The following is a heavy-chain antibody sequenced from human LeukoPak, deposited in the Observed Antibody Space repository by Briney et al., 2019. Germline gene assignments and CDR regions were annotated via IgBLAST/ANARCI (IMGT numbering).Heavy chain of an antibody. D-gene: IGHD3-16*01. Sequence: GGSLRLAWAAAGFTFSTYGMHWVRQAPGKGLEWVAFMRDDGNNKYYADSVKGRFNISRDNSKNMMYLEMQRLSPEDTAVYYCAKNGPDYIWGNYLDYWAQGTLVPVS. V-gene: IGHV3-30*02. CDR1: GFTFSTYG. J-gene: IGHJ4*02. CDR2: MRDDGNNK. CDR3: AKNGPDYIWGNYLDY.